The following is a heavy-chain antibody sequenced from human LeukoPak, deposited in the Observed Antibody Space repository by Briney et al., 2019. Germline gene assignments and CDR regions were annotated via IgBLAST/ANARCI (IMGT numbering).Heavy chain of an antibody. CDR3: ARDLREDPYYFDY. Sequence: SETLSLTCTVSGGSISGYYWSWIRQPPGKGLEWIGNIYHNGSISYNPSLKRRVTISVDTSKNQFSLKLSSVTAADTAVYYCARDLREDPYYFDYWGQGTLVTVSS. CDR1: GGSISGYY. J-gene: IGHJ4*02. V-gene: IGHV4-59*01. CDR2: IYHNGSI. D-gene: IGHD5/OR15-5a*01.